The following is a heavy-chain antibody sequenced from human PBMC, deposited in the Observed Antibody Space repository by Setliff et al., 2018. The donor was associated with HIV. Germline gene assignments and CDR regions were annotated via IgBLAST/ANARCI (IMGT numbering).Heavy chain of an antibody. CDR1: GFSFSSYW. CDR3: ARDGEEYVNGWYWWADYYYYGMDV. Sequence: PGGSLRLSCEASGFSFSSYWMSWVRQAPGKGLEWVANIKQDGSEKHYMDSVKGRFTISRDNANNSLFLQMDSLRVEDTAVYYCARDGEEYVNGWYWWADYYYYGMDVWGQGTTVTVSS. V-gene: IGHV3-7*01. J-gene: IGHJ6*02. D-gene: IGHD2-8*02. CDR2: IKQDGSEK.